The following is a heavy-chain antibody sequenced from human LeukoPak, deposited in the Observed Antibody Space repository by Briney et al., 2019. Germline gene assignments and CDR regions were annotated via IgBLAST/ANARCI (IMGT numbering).Heavy chain of an antibody. V-gene: IGHV3-23*01. CDR2: ISGSGGST. CDR3: AKSPVLRFLEWLQYYFDY. D-gene: IGHD3-3*01. J-gene: IGHJ4*02. Sequence: PGGSLRLSCAASGFTFSSYATSWVRQAPGKGLEWVSAISGSGGSTYYADSVKGRFTISRDNSKNTLYLQMNSLRAEDTAVYYCAKSPVLRFLEWLQYYFDYWGQGTLVTVSS. CDR1: GFTFSSYA.